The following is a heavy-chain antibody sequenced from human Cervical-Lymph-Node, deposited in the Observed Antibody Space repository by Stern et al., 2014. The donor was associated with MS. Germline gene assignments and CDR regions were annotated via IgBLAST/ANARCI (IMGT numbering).Heavy chain of an antibody. CDR3: ARGIVTNRPAATLHNLFDP. CDR2: IIPILGLP. Sequence: VQLGESGAEVKKPGSSVKVSCKASGGTFSSSYAVSRVRQAPGKGLERLGRIIPILGLPNYAQKVQSRLTITADNSTTTVYMELSSLTSEDTAIYYCARGIVTNRPAATLHNLFDPWGQGTLVTVSS. D-gene: IGHD2-15*01. J-gene: IGHJ5*02. CDR1: GGTFSSSYA. V-gene: IGHV1-69*09.